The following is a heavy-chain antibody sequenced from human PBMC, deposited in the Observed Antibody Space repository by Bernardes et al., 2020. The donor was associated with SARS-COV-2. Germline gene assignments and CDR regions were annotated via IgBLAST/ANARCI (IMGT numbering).Heavy chain of an antibody. Sequence: SETLSLTCTVSGGSISSSSYYWGWIRQPPGKGLEWIGSIYYSGSTYYNPSLKSRVTISVDTSKNQFSLKLSSVTAADTAVYYCARGKRIVGATSWGAYYFDYWGQGTLVTVSS. CDR1: GGSISSSSYY. CDR3: ARGKRIVGATSWGAYYFDY. D-gene: IGHD1-26*01. V-gene: IGHV4-39*01. CDR2: IYYSGST. J-gene: IGHJ4*02.